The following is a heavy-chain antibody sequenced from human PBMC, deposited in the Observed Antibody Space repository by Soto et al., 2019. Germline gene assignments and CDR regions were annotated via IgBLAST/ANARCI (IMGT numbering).Heavy chain of an antibody. V-gene: IGHV1-3*01. CDR2: INAGNGNT. J-gene: IGHJ4*02. CDR3: AREVARPLYYFDY. CDR1: GYTFTSYA. Sequence: ASVKVSCKASGYTFTSYAMHWVRQAPGQRLEWMGWINAGNGNTKYSQKLQGRVTITRDTSASTAYMELSSLRSEDTAVYYCAREVARPLYYFDYRGQGTLVTVSS. D-gene: IGHD6-6*01.